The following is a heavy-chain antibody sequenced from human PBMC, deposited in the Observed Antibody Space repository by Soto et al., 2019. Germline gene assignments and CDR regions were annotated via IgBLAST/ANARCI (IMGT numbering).Heavy chain of an antibody. J-gene: IGHJ3*02. Sequence: EVQLVESGGGLVQPGGSLRLSCAASGLTFSAYGMPWVRQAQGRGLVWFSRINSDGSSTGYADSVKGRFPISRDNAKNTLYLQMNSLRAEDTAVYYCARNPSNCSGGSCYSGSGDAFDIWGQGTMVTVSS. CDR1: GLTFSAYG. D-gene: IGHD2-15*01. CDR3: ARNPSNCSGGSCYSGSGDAFDI. CDR2: INSDGSST. V-gene: IGHV3-74*01.